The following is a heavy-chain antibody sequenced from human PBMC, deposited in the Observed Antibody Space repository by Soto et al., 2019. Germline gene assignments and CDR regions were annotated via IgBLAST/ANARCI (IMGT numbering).Heavy chain of an antibody. CDR2: SSYGGIT. CDR3: GRHRRETGTYAQPLDY. D-gene: IGHD1-1*01. J-gene: IGHJ4*02. CDR1: GGSISSTSYY. V-gene: IGHV4-39*01. Sequence: SETLSLTCTVSGGSISSTSYYWGWIRQPPGKWLEWIGSSSYGGITYHNPSLKSRVTISIDTSKSHFSLRLTSVTAADTAVYYCGRHRRETGTYAQPLDYWGQGTLVTVYS.